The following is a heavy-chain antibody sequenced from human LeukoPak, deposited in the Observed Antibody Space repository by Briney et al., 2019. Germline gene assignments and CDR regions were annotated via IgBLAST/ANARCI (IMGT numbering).Heavy chain of an antibody. V-gene: IGHV3-9*01. J-gene: IGHJ4*02. D-gene: IGHD3-10*01. Sequence: PGGSLRLSCAASGFTFDDYAMHWVRQAPGKGLEWVSGISWNSGSIGYADSVKGRFTISRDNAKNSLYLQMNSLRAEDTALYYCAKDRTSGGLNPDYWGQGTLVTVSS. CDR1: GFTFDDYA. CDR3: AKDRTSGGLNPDY. CDR2: ISWNSGSI.